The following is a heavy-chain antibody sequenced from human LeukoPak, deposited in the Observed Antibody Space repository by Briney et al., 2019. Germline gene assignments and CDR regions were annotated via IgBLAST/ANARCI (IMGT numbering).Heavy chain of an antibody. CDR3: ASIVVVVAATQI. CDR2: IHTDQTIQ. J-gene: IGHJ4*02. D-gene: IGHD2-15*01. V-gene: IGHV3-30*02. CDR1: GFTFSGFG. Sequence: GGSLRLSCAASGFTFSGFGMHWVRQAPGKGLEWVAYIHTDQTIQYYADSVKGRFTISRDNSKNTLYLQMNSLRAEDTAVYYCASIVVVVAATQIWGQGTLVTVSS.